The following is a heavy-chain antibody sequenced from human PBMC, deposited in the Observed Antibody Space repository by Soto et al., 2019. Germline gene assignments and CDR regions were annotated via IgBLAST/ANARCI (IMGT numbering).Heavy chain of an antibody. CDR3: ARRHGDPSSAAGFDY. CDR1: GYIFTDFS. V-gene: IGHV1-18*01. CDR2: IGTYSGRS. D-gene: IGHD2-15*01. Sequence: QIQLVQSGAEVQRPGASVKVSCKASGYIFTDFSISWVRQAPGQGLEWIGWIGTYSGRSDSAQKVRGRLTITTDTSTTTAYMDLRSLRFDDTAVYYCARRHGDPSSAAGFDYWGQGTLVSVSS. J-gene: IGHJ4*02.